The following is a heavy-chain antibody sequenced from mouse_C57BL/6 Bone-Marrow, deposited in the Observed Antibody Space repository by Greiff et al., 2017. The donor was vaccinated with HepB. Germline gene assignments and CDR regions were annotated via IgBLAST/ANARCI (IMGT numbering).Heavy chain of an antibody. D-gene: IGHD2-1*01. CDR1: GYTFTGYW. V-gene: IGHV1-9*01. CDR2: ILPGSGST. CDR3: ARSCYYGNYLYYFDY. J-gene: IGHJ2*01. Sequence: VQLQQSGAELMKPGASVKLSCKATGYTFTGYWIEWVKQRPGHGLEWIGEILPGSGSTNYNEKFKGKATLTADTSSNTAYMQLSSLTTEDSAIYYCARSCYYGNYLYYFDYWGQGTTLTVSS.